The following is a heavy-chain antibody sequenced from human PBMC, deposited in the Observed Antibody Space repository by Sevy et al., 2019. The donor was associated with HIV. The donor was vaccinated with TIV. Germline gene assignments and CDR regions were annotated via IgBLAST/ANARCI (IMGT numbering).Heavy chain of an antibody. CDR2: ISGSGGST. CDR3: AKVSHQWVHDAFDI. Sequence: RGSLRLSCAASGFTFSSYAMSWVRQAPGKGLEWVSAISGSGGSTYYADSVKGRFTISRDNSKNTLYLQMNSLRAEDKAVYYGAKVSHQWVHDAFDIWGQGTMVTVSS. J-gene: IGHJ3*02. D-gene: IGHD2-8*01. CDR1: GFTFSSYA. V-gene: IGHV3-23*01.